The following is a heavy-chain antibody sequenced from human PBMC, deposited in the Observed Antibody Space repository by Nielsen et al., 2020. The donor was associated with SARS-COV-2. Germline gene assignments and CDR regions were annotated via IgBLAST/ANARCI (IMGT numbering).Heavy chain of an antibody. CDR2: IFYSGSV. J-gene: IGHJ4*02. V-gene: IGHV4-39*07. Sequence: SETLSLTCTVSGDSISSRSYYWGWIRQPPGKALEWIGTIFYSGSVDYNPSLKSRVTISLDTSKNQFSLKLNSVTAADTAVYYCARTLWFGELFFDYWGQGTLVTVSS. CDR1: GDSISSRSYY. CDR3: ARTLWFGELFFDY. D-gene: IGHD3-10*01.